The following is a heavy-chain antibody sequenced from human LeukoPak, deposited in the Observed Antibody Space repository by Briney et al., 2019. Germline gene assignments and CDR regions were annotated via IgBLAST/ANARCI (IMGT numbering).Heavy chain of an antibody. CDR2: INPNSGGT. Sequence: PGGSLRLSCAASGFTFSSYGMHWVRQAPGQGLEWMGWINPNSGGTNYAQKFQGRVTMTRDTSISTAYMELSRLRSDDTAVYYCARVGWGYYDSSGYDYWGQGTLVTVSS. D-gene: IGHD3-22*01. CDR1: GFTFSSYG. J-gene: IGHJ4*02. V-gene: IGHV1-2*02. CDR3: ARVGWGYYDSSGYDY.